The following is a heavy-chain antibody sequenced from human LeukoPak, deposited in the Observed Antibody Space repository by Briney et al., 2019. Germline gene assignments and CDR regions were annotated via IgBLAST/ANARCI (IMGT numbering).Heavy chain of an antibody. CDR1: GFTVSNNY. CDR2: ISGGAGGA. J-gene: IGHJ4*02. Sequence: GGSLRLSCAASGFTVSNNYMSWVRQAPGKGLEWVSSISGGAGGAAYADSVKGRFTMSRDNSKNTLYLQMNSLRAEDTAVYYCAKDGGYGSGSYYPDYWGQGTLVTVSS. V-gene: IGHV3-23*01. CDR3: AKDGGYGSGSYYPDY. D-gene: IGHD3-10*01.